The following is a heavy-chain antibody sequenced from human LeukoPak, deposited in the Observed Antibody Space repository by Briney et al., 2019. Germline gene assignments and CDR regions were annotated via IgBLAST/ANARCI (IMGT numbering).Heavy chain of an antibody. Sequence: ASVKVSCKASGYTFTSYDINWVRQATGQGLEWMGWMNPNSGNTGYAQKFQGRATITRNTSISTAYMELSSLRSEDTAVYYCARGRSPRRGSGNALYYYYMDVWGKGTTVTVSS. CDR3: ARGRSPRRGSGNALYYYYMDV. V-gene: IGHV1-8*03. CDR1: GYTFTSYD. J-gene: IGHJ6*03. D-gene: IGHD3-10*01. CDR2: MNPNSGNT.